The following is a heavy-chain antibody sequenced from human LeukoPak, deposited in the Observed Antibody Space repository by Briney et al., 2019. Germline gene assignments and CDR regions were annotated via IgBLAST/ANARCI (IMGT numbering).Heavy chain of an antibody. CDR1: GGSFSGYY. Sequence: KPSETLSLTCAVYGGSFSGYYWSWIRQPPGKGLEWIGEINHSGSTNYNPSLKSRVTISVDTSKNQFSLKLSSVTAADTAVYYCARGRGNYYYYGMDVWGQGTTVTVSS. D-gene: IGHD6-25*01. CDR2: INHSGST. CDR3: ARGRGNYYYYGMDV. J-gene: IGHJ6*02. V-gene: IGHV4-34*01.